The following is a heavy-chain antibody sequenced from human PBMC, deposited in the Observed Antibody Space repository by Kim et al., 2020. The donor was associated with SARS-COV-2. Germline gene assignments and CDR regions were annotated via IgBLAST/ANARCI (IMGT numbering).Heavy chain of an antibody. Sequence: NPSLRSRVTISVDTSKNQISLKLSSVTAADTAVYYCAGISGSYYYYGMDVWGQGTTVTVSS. V-gene: IGHV4-59*01. D-gene: IGHD1-26*01. CDR3: AGISGSYYYYGMDV. J-gene: IGHJ6*02.